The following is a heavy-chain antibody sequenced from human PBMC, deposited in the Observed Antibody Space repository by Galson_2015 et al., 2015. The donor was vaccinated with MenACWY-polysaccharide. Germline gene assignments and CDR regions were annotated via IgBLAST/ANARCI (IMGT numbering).Heavy chain of an antibody. J-gene: IGHJ4*02. Sequence: WVSASGPAGDTYYPGSVKGRFTISRDNSRNTLYLQMNSLRAEDTAVYYCSRYCSGIRCYSGLDYWGQGTLVTVSS. CDR2: SGPAGDT. CDR3: SRYCSGIRCYSGLDY. V-gene: IGHV3-13*04. D-gene: IGHD2-15*01.